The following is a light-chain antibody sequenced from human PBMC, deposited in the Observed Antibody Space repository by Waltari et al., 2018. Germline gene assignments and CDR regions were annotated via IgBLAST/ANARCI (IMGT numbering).Light chain of an antibody. Sequence: DIQMTQSPSSLSASVGDRVTITCRASQRIRSYLSWYHNKAGKAPKLLIYGASNLQSGVPARFSGTGSGTDFTLTISSLQPEDFATYYCQQSYSTPNTFGQGTKLEIK. V-gene: IGKV1-39*01. J-gene: IGKJ2*01. CDR2: GAS. CDR1: QRIRSY. CDR3: QQSYSTPNT.